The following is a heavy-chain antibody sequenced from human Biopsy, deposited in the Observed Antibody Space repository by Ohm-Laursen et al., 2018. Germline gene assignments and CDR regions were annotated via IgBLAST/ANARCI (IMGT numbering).Heavy chain of an antibody. CDR3: TRGGYYYDSLAYYYRFDP. CDR2: INAKTGDT. V-gene: IGHV1-2*02. Sequence: GASVKVSCKASGYTFTGYHVHWVRQAPGQGLEWMGWINAKTGDTNYAQKFQGRVTMTRDTSTSTAYVDLSSLRSDDTAVYYCTRGGYYYDSLAYYYRFDPWGQGTLVTVSS. J-gene: IGHJ5*01. CDR1: GYTFTGYH. D-gene: IGHD3-22*01.